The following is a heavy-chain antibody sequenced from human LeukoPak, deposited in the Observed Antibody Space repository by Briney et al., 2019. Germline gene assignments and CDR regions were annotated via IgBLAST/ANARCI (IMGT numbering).Heavy chain of an antibody. CDR2: ISYDGSNE. CDR3: ARVYYDSSARSPYYFDY. D-gene: IGHD3-22*01. CDR1: GFTFSSYV. Sequence: GGSLRLSCAASGFTFSSYVMHWVRQAPGKGLEWVAIISYDGSNEYYADSVKGRFTISRDNSKNTLYLQMNSLRAADTAVYYCARVYYDSSARSPYYFDYWGQGTLVTVSS. V-gene: IGHV3-30*04. J-gene: IGHJ4*02.